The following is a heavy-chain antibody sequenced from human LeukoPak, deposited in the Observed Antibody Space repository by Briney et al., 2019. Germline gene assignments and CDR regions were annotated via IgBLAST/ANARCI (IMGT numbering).Heavy chain of an antibody. D-gene: IGHD4-17*01. Sequence: ASVKVSCKASGYTFTSYAMNWVRQAPGQGLEWMGWISAGNGNTKYSQKFQGRVTITRDTSASTAYMELSSLRSEDTAVYYCAADLRPTVTTYGDPGFQHWGQGTLVTVSS. J-gene: IGHJ1*01. CDR1: GYTFTSYA. CDR3: AADLRPTVTTYGDPGFQH. V-gene: IGHV1-3*01. CDR2: ISAGNGNT.